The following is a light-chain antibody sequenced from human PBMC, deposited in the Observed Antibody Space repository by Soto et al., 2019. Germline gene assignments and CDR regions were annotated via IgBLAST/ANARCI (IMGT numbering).Light chain of an antibody. Sequence: QSALTQPPSASGSPGQSVTISCTGTSSDVGSYNYVSWYQHHPGKAPKLVIYEVIKRPSGVPDRFSGSKSDNTASLTVSGLQAEDEADYYCSSYAGSNPVVFGGGTKLTVL. CDR3: SSYAGSNPVV. CDR1: SSDVGSYNY. V-gene: IGLV2-8*01. J-gene: IGLJ2*01. CDR2: EVI.